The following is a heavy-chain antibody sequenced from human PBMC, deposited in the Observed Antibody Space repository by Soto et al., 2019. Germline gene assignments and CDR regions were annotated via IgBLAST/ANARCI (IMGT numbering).Heavy chain of an antibody. Sequence: PSETLSLTCTVSGGSISSSSYYWGWIRQPPGKGLEWIGSIYYSGSTYYNPSPKSRVTISVDTSKNQFSLKLSSVTAADTAVYYCARHQSYYDILTGLDYWGQGTLVTVSS. V-gene: IGHV4-39*01. CDR3: ARHQSYYDILTGLDY. CDR2: IYYSGST. D-gene: IGHD3-9*01. CDR1: GGSISSSSYY. J-gene: IGHJ4*02.